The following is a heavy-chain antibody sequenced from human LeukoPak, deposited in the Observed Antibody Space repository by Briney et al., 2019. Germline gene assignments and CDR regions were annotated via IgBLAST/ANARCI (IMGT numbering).Heavy chain of an antibody. D-gene: IGHD3-10*01. CDR3: ARARFGELLYMDY. CDR1: GFTASSNY. CDR2: IYSGGST. J-gene: IGHJ4*02. Sequence: PGRSLRLSCAASGFTASSNYMSWVRQAPGNRLGWASVIYSGGSTYYADSVKGRFTISRDNSKNTLYLQMNSLRAEDTAVYYCARARFGELLYMDYWGQGTLVTVPS. V-gene: IGHV3-66*02.